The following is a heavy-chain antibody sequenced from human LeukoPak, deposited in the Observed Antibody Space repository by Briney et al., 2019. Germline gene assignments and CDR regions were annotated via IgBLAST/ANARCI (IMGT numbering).Heavy chain of an antibody. D-gene: IGHD6-13*01. Sequence: SETLSLTCSVSGGSINNYYWSWIRQPPGKGLEWIGHIFYSGSTNYNPSLKSRVTISLVMSKNQISLKLSSVTAADTAVYYCARSRGDSSSSYDYWGQGTLVTVSS. J-gene: IGHJ4*02. CDR1: GGSINNYY. CDR3: ARSRGDSSSSYDY. CDR2: IFYSGST. V-gene: IGHV4-59*12.